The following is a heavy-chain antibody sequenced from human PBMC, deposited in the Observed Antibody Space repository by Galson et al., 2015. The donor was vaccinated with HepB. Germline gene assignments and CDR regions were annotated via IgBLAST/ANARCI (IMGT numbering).Heavy chain of an antibody. V-gene: IGHV3-72*01. CDR1: RDHY. J-gene: IGHJ4*02. Sequence: RDHYMDWGRQTPGKGLEWVGRPRRKANNYSTEYAASVKGRFIIPRDDSKNSMYLQMNSLKTEDTAVYYCVRVDSNGYYSFDYWGQGNLVTVSS. CDR3: VRVDSNGYYSFDY. D-gene: IGHD3-22*01. CDR2: PRRKANNYST.